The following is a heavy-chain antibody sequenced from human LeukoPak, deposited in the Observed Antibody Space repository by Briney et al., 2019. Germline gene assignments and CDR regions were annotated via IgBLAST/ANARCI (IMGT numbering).Heavy chain of an antibody. V-gene: IGHV3-23*01. CDR3: AKDYYYDSSGYYYIGGLGSPRGPGVFDY. CDR1: GFSFRSYA. Sequence: PGGSLRLSRAASGFSFRSYAMSWVRQAPGKGLDWVSVISGSGGSTNYADSVKGRFTISRDNSKNTLCLQMNSLRAEDTAVYYCAKDYYYDSSGYYYIGGLGSPRGPGVFDYWGQGILVTVSS. D-gene: IGHD3-22*01. J-gene: IGHJ4*02. CDR2: ISGSGGST.